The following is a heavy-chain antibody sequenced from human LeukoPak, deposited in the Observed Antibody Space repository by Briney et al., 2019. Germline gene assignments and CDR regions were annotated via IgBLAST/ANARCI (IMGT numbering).Heavy chain of an antibody. Sequence: GGSLRLSCAASGFTFDDYGMSWVRQAPGKGLEWVSAISGSGGSTYYADSVKGRFTISRDNSKNTLYLQMNSLRAEDTAVYYCARSPGIAVAGTNIDYWGQGTPVTVSS. D-gene: IGHD6-19*01. V-gene: IGHV3-23*01. CDR3: ARSPGIAVAGTNIDY. CDR1: GFTFDDYG. J-gene: IGHJ4*02. CDR2: ISGSGGST.